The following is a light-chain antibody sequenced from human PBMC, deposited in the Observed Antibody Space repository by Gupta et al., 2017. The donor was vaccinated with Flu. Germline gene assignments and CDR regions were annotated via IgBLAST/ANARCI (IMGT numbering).Light chain of an antibody. V-gene: IGKV1-5*03. J-gene: IGKJ2*01. Sequence: PSTLSASVGDRVTITCRASQSIRNKLAWYQQKPGKAPKRLIYASSILQSGVPSRFSGSGSGTEFTLTISSLQPDDFASYYCLHYNSFPSTFGHGTKLEIK. CDR1: QSIRNK. CDR3: LHYNSFPST. CDR2: ASS.